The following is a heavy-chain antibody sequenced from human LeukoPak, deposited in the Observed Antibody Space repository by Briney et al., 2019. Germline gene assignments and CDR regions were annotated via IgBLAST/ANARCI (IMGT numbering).Heavy chain of an antibody. V-gene: IGHV4-59*01. CDR3: ARVIYSSGWYNWFDP. CDR1: GGSISSYY. CDR2: IYYSGST. D-gene: IGHD6-19*01. Sequence: PSETLSLTYTVSGGSISSYYWSWIRQPPGKGLEWIGYIYYSGSTNYNPSLKSRVTISVDTSKNQFSLKLSSVTAADTAVYYCARVIYSSGWYNWFDPWGQGTLVTVSS. J-gene: IGHJ5*02.